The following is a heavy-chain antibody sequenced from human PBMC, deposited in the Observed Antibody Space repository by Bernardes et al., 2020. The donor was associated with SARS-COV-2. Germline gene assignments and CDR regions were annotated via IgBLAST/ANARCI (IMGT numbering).Heavy chain of an antibody. CDR2: ISAKNDNT. CDR3: TRRGRTAEVTGAFDI. CDR1: GYPFSSYG. D-gene: IGHD2-21*02. V-gene: IGHV1-18*01. J-gene: IGHJ3*02. Sequence: ASVEVACKASGYPFSSYGISWVRQAPGQGLEWMGWISAKNDNTDYAQKIQGRLTMTMDSSTSTAYMELRSLRSDDTALYYCTRRGRTAEVTGAFDIWGQGTLITVSS.